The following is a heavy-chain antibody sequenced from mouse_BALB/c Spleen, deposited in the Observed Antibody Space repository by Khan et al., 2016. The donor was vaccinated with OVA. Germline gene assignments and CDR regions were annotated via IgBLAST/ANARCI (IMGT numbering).Heavy chain of an antibody. J-gene: IGHJ4*01. V-gene: IGHV3-1*02. Sequence: EVQLQESGPDLVKPSQSLSLTCTVTRYSITSGYSWHWIRQFPGNKLEWMGYIYHSGSINYNPSLKSRFSITRDTSKNLFFLQLNSVTTEDTATYYCARDGNHMDYWGQGTSVTVSS. CDR1: RYSITSGYS. D-gene: IGHD2-1*01. CDR2: IYHSGSI. CDR3: ARDGNHMDY.